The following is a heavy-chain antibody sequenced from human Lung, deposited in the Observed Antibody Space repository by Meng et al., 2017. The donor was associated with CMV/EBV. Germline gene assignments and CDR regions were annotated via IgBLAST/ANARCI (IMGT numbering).Heavy chain of an antibody. CDR1: GYTFTSYD. CDR2: MNPNSGNT. V-gene: IGHV1-8*03. J-gene: IGHJ6*02. D-gene: IGHD3-3*01. CDR3: ARVYTCRDDFWRNCYYYGMDV. Sequence: SXXVSXKASGYTFTSYDINWVRQATGQGLEWMGWMNPNSGNTGYAQKFQGRVTITRNTSISTAYMELSSLRSEDTAVYYCARVYTCRDDFWRNCYYYGMDVWGQGTTVTVSS.